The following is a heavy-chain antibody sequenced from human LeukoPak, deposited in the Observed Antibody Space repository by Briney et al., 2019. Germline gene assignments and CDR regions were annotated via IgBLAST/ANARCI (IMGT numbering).Heavy chain of an antibody. CDR2: ISSSGSTI. J-gene: IGHJ6*02. V-gene: IGHV3-48*03. D-gene: IGHD6-25*01. CDR1: GFTFSSYE. CDR3: ARASYSNGGMDV. Sequence: GGSLRLSCAASGFTFSSYEMNWVRQAPGKGLEWVSYISSSGSTIYYADSVKGRFTNSRDNAKNSLYLQMNSLRAEDTAVYYCARASYSNGGMDVWGQGTTVTVSS.